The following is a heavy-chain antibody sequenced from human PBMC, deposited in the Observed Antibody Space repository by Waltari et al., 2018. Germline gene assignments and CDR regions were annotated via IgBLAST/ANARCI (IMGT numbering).Heavy chain of an antibody. J-gene: IGHJ3*02. V-gene: IGHV4-34*01. D-gene: IGHD3-10*01. CDR2: INHSGST. Sequence: QVQLQQWGAGLLKPSETLSLTCAVYGGSFSGYYWSWIRQPPGKGLEWIGEINHSGSTNYNPSLKSRVTISVETSKNQFSLKLSSVTAADTAVYYCAPIGSGSYAFDIWGQGTMVTVSS. CDR3: APIGSGSYAFDI. CDR1: GGSFSGYY.